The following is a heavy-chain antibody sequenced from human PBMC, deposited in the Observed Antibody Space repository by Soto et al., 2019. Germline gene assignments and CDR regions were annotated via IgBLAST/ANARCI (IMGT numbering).Heavy chain of an antibody. V-gene: IGHV2-70*13. J-gene: IGHJ6*02. CDR3: ARSLRTYYYGSGSPETYYYYGMDV. Sequence: SGPTLVNPTQTLTLTCTFSGFSLSTSGMCVSWIRQPPGKALEWLALIDWNDDKYYSTSLKTRLTISKYTSKNHVVLTMTNMDPVDTATFYCARSLRTYYYGSGSPETYYYYGMDVWGQGT. D-gene: IGHD3-10*01. CDR2: IDWNDDK. CDR1: GFSLSTSGMC.